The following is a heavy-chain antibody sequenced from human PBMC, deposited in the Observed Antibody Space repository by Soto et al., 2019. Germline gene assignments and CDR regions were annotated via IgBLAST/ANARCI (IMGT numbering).Heavy chain of an antibody. J-gene: IGHJ4*02. Sequence: GGSLRLSCAASGFTFSSYSMNWVRQAPGKGLEWVSSISSSSSYIYYADSVKGRFTISRDNAKNSLYLQMNSLRAEDTAVYYCAPRVATIDGPFDYWGQGTLGTV. V-gene: IGHV3-21*01. D-gene: IGHD5-12*01. CDR1: GFTFSSYS. CDR3: APRVATIDGPFDY. CDR2: ISSSSSYI.